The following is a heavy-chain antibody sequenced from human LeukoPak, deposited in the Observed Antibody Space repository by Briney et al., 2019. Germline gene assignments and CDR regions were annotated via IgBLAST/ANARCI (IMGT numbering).Heavy chain of an antibody. CDR3: ARQGFGEYRRSGHPTNNWFDP. CDR1: GGSISSSSYY. D-gene: IGHD3-10*01. Sequence: SETLSLTCTVSGGSISSSSYYWGWIRQPPGKGLEWIGSIYYSGSTYYNPSLKSRVTISVDTSKNQFSLKLSSVTAADTAVYYCARQGFGEYRRSGHPTNNWFDPWGQGTLVTVSS. CDR2: IYYSGST. J-gene: IGHJ5*02. V-gene: IGHV4-39*01.